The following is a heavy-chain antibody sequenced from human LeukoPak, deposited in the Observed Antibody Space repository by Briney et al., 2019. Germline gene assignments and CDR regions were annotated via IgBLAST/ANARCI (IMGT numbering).Heavy chain of an antibody. V-gene: IGHV4-34*01. J-gene: IGHJ4*02. D-gene: IGHD2-2*01. CDR1: GGSFSGYY. Sequence: SETLSLTCAVYGGSFSGYYWSWIRQPPGKGLEWIGEINHSGSTNYNPSLKSRVTISVDTSKNQFSLKLSSVTAADTAVYYCASFEPAARVDYWGQGTLVTVSP. CDR2: INHSGST. CDR3: ASFEPAARVDY.